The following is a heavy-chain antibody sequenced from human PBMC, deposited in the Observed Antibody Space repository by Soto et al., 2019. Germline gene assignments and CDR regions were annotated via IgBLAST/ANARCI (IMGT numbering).Heavy chain of an antibody. D-gene: IGHD6-6*01. CDR3: AKDQAYSSSGAFDI. Sequence: GESLKISCAASGFTFSSYAMSWVRQAPGKGLEWVSAISGSGGSTYYADSVKGRFTISRDNSKNTLYLQMNSLRAEDTAVYYRAKDQAYSSSGAFDIWGQGTMVTVSS. J-gene: IGHJ3*02. CDR2: ISGSGGST. CDR1: GFTFSSYA. V-gene: IGHV3-23*01.